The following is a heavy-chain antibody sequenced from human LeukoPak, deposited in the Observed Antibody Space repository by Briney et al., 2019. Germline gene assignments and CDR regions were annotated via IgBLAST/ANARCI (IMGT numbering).Heavy chain of an antibody. D-gene: IGHD6-19*01. CDR2: IKEDGGVE. V-gene: IGHV3-7*03. CDR1: GFTFSSYA. CDR3: ARDSRWLLGY. Sequence: GGSLRLSCAASGFTFSSYAMSWVRQAPGKGLEWVANIKEDGGVEYYVDSVKGRFTISRDNTKNALYLQMNNLRADDTAVYFCARDSRWLLGYWGQGTLITVSS. J-gene: IGHJ4*02.